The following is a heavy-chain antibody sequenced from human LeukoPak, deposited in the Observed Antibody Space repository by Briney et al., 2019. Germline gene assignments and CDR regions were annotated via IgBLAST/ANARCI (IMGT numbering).Heavy chain of an antibody. CDR3: ARTVTTVYWYFDL. CDR2: IYRSGST. V-gene: IGHV4-38-2*01. Sequence: PSETLSLTCAVSGYSISSGYYWGWIRQPPGKGLEWIGSIYRSGSTYYNPSLKSRVTISVDTSKNQFSLKLSSVTAADTAVYYCARTVTTVYWYFDLWGRGTLVTVSS. D-gene: IGHD4-11*01. J-gene: IGHJ2*01. CDR1: GYSISSGYY.